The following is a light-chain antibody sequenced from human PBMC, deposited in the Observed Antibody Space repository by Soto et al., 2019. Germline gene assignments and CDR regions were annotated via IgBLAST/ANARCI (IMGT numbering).Light chain of an antibody. CDR2: DVS. CDR1: SSDVGGCNY. CDR3: CSSAGTYTSV. V-gene: IGLV2-11*01. Sequence: QSALTQPRSVSGSPGQSVTISCTGTSSDVGGCNYVSWYQQHPGKAPKLIIYDVSKRPSGVPDRFSGSKSGNTASLTISGLQAEDEADYYCCSSAGTYTSVFGGGTKLTVL. J-gene: IGLJ3*02.